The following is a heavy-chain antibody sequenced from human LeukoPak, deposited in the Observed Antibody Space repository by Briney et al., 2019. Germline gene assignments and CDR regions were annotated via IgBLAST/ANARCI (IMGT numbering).Heavy chain of an antibody. V-gene: IGHV1-46*01. J-gene: IGHJ5*02. Sequence: GASVKVSCKASGYTFTSYYMHWVRQAPGQGLEWMGIINPSGGSTSYAQKFQGRVTITRDTSASTAYMELSSLRSEDTAVYYCARSPDIVVVVAATLGWFDPWGQGTLVTVSS. CDR2: INPSGGST. D-gene: IGHD2-15*01. CDR1: GYTFTSYY. CDR3: ARSPDIVVVVAATLGWFDP.